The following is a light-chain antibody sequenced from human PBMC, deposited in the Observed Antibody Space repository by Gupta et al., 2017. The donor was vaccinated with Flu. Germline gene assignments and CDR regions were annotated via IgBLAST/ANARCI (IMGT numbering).Light chain of an antibody. V-gene: IGLV1-44*01. J-gene: IGLJ2*01. Sequence: STSTIGGNPVNWFQQLPGKAPKALIHTSNQRPSGVPDRFSASKSGTSASLIISGLQSDDEADYYCAAWDDSLNAVSFGGGTKLTVL. CDR3: AAWDDSLNAVS. CDR2: TSN. CDR1: TSTIGGNP.